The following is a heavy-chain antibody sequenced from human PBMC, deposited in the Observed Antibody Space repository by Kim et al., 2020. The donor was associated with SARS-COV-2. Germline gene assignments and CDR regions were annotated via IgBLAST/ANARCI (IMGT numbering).Heavy chain of an antibody. Sequence: GGSLRLSCAASGFTFSNAWMSWVRQAPGKGLEWVGRIKSKTDGETTDYAAPVKGRFTISRDDSKNTLYLQMNSLKTEDTAVYYCTTGRGSSGWYSKATDAFDIWGQGTMVTVSS. D-gene: IGHD6-19*01. CDR2: IKSKTDGETT. CDR1: GFTFSNAW. V-gene: IGHV3-15*01. J-gene: IGHJ3*02. CDR3: TTGRGSSGWYSKATDAFDI.